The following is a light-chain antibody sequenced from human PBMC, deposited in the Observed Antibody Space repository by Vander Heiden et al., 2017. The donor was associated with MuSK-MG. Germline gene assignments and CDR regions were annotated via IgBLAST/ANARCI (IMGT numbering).Light chain of an antibody. CDR1: QDIRNY. J-gene: IGKJ3*01. CDR3: QQYDNLFT. Sequence: DIQMTQSPSSLSASVGDRVTITCQASQDIRNYLNWYQQKPGKAPKLLIYDASNLETGVPSRFSGSGSGTDFTFTISSLQPEDIATYYCQQYDNLFTFGHGTKVDIK. CDR2: DAS. V-gene: IGKV1-33*01.